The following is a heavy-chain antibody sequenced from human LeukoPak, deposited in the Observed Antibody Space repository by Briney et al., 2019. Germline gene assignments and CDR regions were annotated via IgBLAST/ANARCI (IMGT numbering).Heavy chain of an antibody. Sequence: PSETLSLTCAVYGGSFSGYYWSWIRQPPGKGLEWIGEINHSGSTYYNPSLKSRVTISVDTSKNQFSLKLSSVTAADTAVYYCARQLYYGFWSGYYRCGMDVWGQGTTVTVSS. J-gene: IGHJ6*02. CDR1: GGSFSGYY. CDR3: ARQLYYGFWSGYYRCGMDV. V-gene: IGHV4-34*01. D-gene: IGHD3-3*01. CDR2: INHSGST.